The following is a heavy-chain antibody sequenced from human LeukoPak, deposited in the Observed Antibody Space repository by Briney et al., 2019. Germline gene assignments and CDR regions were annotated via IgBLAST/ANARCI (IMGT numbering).Heavy chain of an antibody. CDR3: AKLLDYYDSSGMDNWFDP. CDR2: INQGATVK. D-gene: IGHD3-22*01. CDR1: GFTFSRHW. V-gene: IGHV3-7*03. J-gene: IGHJ5*02. Sequence: GGSLTLSCAASGFTFSRHWMSWVRQAPGKGLEWVASINQGATVKNYVDSAQGRFIISRDNAKTSLSLQMNSLRAEDTAVYYCAKLLDYYDSSGMDNWFDPWAREPWSPSPQ.